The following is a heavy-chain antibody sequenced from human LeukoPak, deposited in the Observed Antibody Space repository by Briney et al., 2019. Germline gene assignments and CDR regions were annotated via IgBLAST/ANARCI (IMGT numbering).Heavy chain of an antibody. V-gene: IGHV4-34*01. D-gene: IGHD3-10*01. CDR1: GGSFSGYY. CDR2: INHSGST. J-gene: IGHJ5*02. Sequence: SETLSLTCAVYGGSFSGYYWSWIRQPPAKGLEWIGEINHSGSTNYNPSLKSRVTISVDTSKNQFSLKLSSVTAADTAVYYCARGVSYYGSGSYYMYNWFDPWGQGTLVTVSS. CDR3: ARGVSYYGSGSYYMYNWFDP.